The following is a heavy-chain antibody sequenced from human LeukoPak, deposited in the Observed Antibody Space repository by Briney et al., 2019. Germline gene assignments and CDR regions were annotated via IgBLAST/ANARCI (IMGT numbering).Heavy chain of an antibody. V-gene: IGHV2-5*02. Sequence: SGPTLVKPTQTLTLTCTFSGFSLSTSGVGVGWIRQPPGKALEWLALIYWDDDKRYSPSLKSRLTITKDTSKNQVVLTMTNMDPVDTATYYCARSPPPEFDYPTLYFDYWGQGTLVTVSS. J-gene: IGHJ4*02. CDR2: IYWDDDK. D-gene: IGHD3-9*01. CDR1: GFSLSTSGVG. CDR3: ARSPPPEFDYPTLYFDY.